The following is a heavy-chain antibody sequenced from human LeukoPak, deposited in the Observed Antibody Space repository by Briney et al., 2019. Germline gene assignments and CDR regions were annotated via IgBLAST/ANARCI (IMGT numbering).Heavy chain of an antibody. J-gene: IGHJ4*02. Sequence: GTSVKVSCKASGGTFSGYTISWVRQAPGQGLEWMGRIIPILGIANYAQKFQGRVTITADKSTSTAYMELSSLRSEDTAVYYCARDSQGAYCGGDCYSWGQGTLVTVSS. CDR2: IIPILGIA. D-gene: IGHD2-21*01. V-gene: IGHV1-69*04. CDR3: ARDSQGAYCGGDCYS. CDR1: GGTFSGYT.